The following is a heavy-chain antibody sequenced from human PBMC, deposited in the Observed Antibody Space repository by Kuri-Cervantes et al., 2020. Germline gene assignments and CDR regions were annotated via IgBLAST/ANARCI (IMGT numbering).Heavy chain of an antibody. Sequence: ASVKVSCKASGYTLTTYVMHWVRQAPGQRLEWMGRINAGSGNTKYSQKFQGRITITSDTSASTAYMELSSLRSEDTAVYYCASSSRRGYSAYLFDYWGQGTLVTVSS. CDR1: GYTLTTYV. V-gene: IGHV1-3*01. CDR3: ASSSRRGYSAYLFDY. CDR2: INAGSGNT. J-gene: IGHJ4*02. D-gene: IGHD5-12*01.